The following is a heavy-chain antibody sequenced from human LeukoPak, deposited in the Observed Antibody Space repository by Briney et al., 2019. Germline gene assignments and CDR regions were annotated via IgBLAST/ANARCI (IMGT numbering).Heavy chain of an antibody. CDR3: ARHSDCGGDCPFDY. J-gene: IGHJ4*02. V-gene: IGHV5-51*01. D-gene: IGHD2-21*02. Sequence: GESLKISCKASGYNLVSYWIAWVRQMPRRGLEWMGVIYPGDSESRYSSSFQGQVTISVDKSINSAYLQWSSLKASDTAMYYCARHSDCGGDCPFDYWGQGTLVTVSS. CDR1: GYNLVSYW. CDR2: IYPGDSES.